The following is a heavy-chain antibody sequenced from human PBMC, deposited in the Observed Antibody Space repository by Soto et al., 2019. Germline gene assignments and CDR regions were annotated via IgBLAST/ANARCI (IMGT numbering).Heavy chain of an antibody. Sequence: GGSLRLSCAASGFTFSSYAMSWVRQAPGKGLEWVSAISGSGGDTYYADSVKGRFTISRDNSKNTVYLQMNSLRAEDTAVYYCAKFTWYKWNHADAFDIWDQGTMVTVSS. CDR3: AKFTWYKWNHADAFDI. V-gene: IGHV3-23*01. CDR2: ISGSGGDT. J-gene: IGHJ3*02. D-gene: IGHD1-20*01. CDR1: GFTFSSYA.